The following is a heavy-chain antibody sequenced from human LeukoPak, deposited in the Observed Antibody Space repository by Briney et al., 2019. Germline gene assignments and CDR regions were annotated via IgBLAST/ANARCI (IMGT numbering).Heavy chain of an antibody. Sequence: GRSLRLSCAASGFTFSSYGVHWVRQAPGKGLEWVAVISYDGSNKYYANSVKGRFTISRDNSKKTLYLQMNSLRAEDTAVYYCAKGYCSSTSCQIRGDAFDIWGQGTMVTVSS. CDR1: GFTFSSYG. V-gene: IGHV3-30*18. D-gene: IGHD2-2*01. CDR3: AKGYCSSTSCQIRGDAFDI. J-gene: IGHJ3*02. CDR2: ISYDGSNK.